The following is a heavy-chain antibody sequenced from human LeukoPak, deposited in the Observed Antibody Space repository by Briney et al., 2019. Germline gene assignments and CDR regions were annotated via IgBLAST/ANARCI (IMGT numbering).Heavy chain of an antibody. Sequence: SETLSLTCTVSGGSISSGGYYWSWIRQPPGKGLEWIGYIYHSGSTYYNPSLKSRVTISVDRSKNQFSLKLSSVTAADTAVYYCARVLAAAGHFDYWGQGTLVTVSS. J-gene: IGHJ4*02. V-gene: IGHV4-30-2*01. CDR2: IYHSGST. CDR1: GGSISSGGYY. D-gene: IGHD6-13*01. CDR3: ARVLAAAGHFDY.